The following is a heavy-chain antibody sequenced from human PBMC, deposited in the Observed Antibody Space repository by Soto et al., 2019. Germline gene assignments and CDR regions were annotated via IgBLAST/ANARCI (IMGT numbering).Heavy chain of an antibody. V-gene: IGHV3-23*01. J-gene: IGHJ4*02. CDR2: ISGNGGST. D-gene: IGHD6-6*01. CDR1: GFTFSFYA. Sequence: PGGSLRLSCGASGFTFSFYAMTWVRQAPGKGLEWVSAISGNGGSTYYADSVKGRFTISRDNSKSTLHLQMNSLRVEDTAVYYCAKDRTFGPPLVRFDSWGQGTLVTVSS. CDR3: AKDRTFGPPLVRFDS.